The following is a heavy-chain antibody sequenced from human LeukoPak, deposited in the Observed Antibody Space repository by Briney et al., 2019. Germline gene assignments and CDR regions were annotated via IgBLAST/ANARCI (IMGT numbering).Heavy chain of an antibody. V-gene: IGHV3-23*05. J-gene: IGHJ4*02. Sequence: PGGSLRLSCAASEFIFSDYAMGWVREAPGKGLEWVSTIDKTTYPTFYADSVKGRFTISRDNSKNTLYLQMNSLRTEDTAVYFCAEFEGATIPGWFNDYWGQGSLVTVSS. CDR2: IDKTTYPT. CDR1: EFIFSDYA. CDR3: AEFEGATIPGWFNDY. D-gene: IGHD6-19*01.